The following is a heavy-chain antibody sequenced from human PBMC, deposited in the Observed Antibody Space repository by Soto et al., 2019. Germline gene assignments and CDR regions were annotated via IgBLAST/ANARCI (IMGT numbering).Heavy chain of an antibody. J-gene: IGHJ4*02. Sequence: PSETLSLTCTVSGGSISSGGYYWSWIRQHPGKGLEWIGYIYYSGSTYYNPSLKSRVTISVDTSKNQFSLKLSSVTAADTAVYYCARRSRIVVAPTWGQGTLVTVSS. D-gene: IGHD6-19*01. CDR1: GGSISSGGYY. V-gene: IGHV4-31*03. CDR2: IYYSGST. CDR3: ARRSRIVVAPT.